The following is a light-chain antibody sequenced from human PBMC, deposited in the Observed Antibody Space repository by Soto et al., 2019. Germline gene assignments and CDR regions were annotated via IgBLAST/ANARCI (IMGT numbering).Light chain of an antibody. Sequence: EVVMTQSPATVSVFPGEGVTLSCRASQTISTDLAWYQQKPCQAPRLLIFGASTRATGVPDRFSGGQSGTEFTLTISSLQTEDFAAYDRQQNNNCPAVTFGGGTLVESK. J-gene: IGKJ4*01. CDR1: QTISTD. CDR3: QQNNNCPAVT. CDR2: GAS. V-gene: IGKV3-15*01.